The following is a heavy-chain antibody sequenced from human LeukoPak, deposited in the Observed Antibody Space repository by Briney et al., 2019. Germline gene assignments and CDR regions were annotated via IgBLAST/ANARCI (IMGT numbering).Heavy chain of an antibody. CDR1: GASISSSRYY. CDR2: IYYTGST. V-gene: IGHV4-39*01. CDR3: ARNLQLLAWCDP. J-gene: IGHJ5*02. D-gene: IGHD1-1*01. Sequence: SETLSLTCTVSGASISSSRYYWGWFRQPPGKGLEWIATIYYTGSTYYNPSLNSRVTISVDTSKNQFSLRLSSVTAADTAVYYCARNLQLLAWCDPWGQGTLVTVSS.